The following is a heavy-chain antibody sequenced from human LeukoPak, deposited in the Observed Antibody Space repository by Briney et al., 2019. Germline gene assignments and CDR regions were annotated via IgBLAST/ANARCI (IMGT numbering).Heavy chain of an antibody. J-gene: IGHJ4*02. CDR1: GGSINSTTYY. D-gene: IGHD5-12*01. V-gene: IGHV4-39*01. CDR3: ARLGRYTAYDLLVY. CDR2: IFYSGNT. Sequence: TETLSLTCTISGGSINSTTYYWDWIRQSPGKGLDWIESIFYSGNTYYNPSLKSRVTLSVDTSKNQFSLNLSSVTAADTAVYYCARLGRYTAYDLLVYWGQGTLVTVSS.